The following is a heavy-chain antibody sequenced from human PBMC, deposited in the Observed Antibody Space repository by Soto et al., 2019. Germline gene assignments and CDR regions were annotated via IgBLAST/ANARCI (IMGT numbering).Heavy chain of an antibody. Sequence: EVQLVESGGGVVKPGGSLRLSCSTSGFTFANAWMNWVRQAPGKGLEWIGRIKSKTDGGTTDYIAPVEGRFTVSRDDSKNTLFLQMTRLKPEDTGVYYCVWVDPCIWGRGTKVIVSS. V-gene: IGHV3-15*01. D-gene: IGHD3-16*01. J-gene: IGHJ3*02. CDR1: GFTFANAW. CDR3: VWVDPCI. CDR2: IKSKTDGGTT.